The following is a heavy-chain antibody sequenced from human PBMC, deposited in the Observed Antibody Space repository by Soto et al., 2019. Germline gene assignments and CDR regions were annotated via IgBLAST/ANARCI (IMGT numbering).Heavy chain of an antibody. V-gene: IGHV1-69*02. Sequence: QVQLVQSGAEVKKPGSSVKVSCKASGGTFSSYTISWVRQAPGQGLEWMGRIIPILGIANYAQKFQGRVTITADKSTRKAYMELSSLRSEDTAVYYCARVDSSGWYYWGQGTLVTVSS. D-gene: IGHD6-19*01. J-gene: IGHJ4*02. CDR1: GGTFSSYT. CDR2: IIPILGIA. CDR3: ARVDSSGWYY.